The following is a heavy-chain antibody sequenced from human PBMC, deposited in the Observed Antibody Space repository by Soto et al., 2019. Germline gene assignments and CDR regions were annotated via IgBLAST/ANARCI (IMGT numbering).Heavy chain of an antibody. V-gene: IGHV1-69*13. J-gene: IGHJ6*02. CDR3: ARAGVVVVPAAIPYYYYYGMDV. D-gene: IGHD2-2*02. CDR1: GGTFSSYA. Sequence: SVKVSCKASGGTFSSYAISWVRQAPGQGLEWMGGIIPIFGTANYAQKFQGRATITADESTSTAYMELSSLRSEDTAVYYCARAGVVVVPAAIPYYYYYGMDVWGQGTTVTVSS. CDR2: IIPIFGTA.